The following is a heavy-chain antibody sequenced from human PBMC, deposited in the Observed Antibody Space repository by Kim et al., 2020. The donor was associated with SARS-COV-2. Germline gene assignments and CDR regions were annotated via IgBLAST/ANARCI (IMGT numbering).Heavy chain of an antibody. V-gene: IGHV3-48*02. CDR3: ARSCNMDV. J-gene: IGHJ6*02. CDR2: IGSGGSLT. Sequence: GGSLRLSCAASGFTFGNYGMNWVRRAPGKGLEWLTYIGSGGSLTAYADSVKGQFTISRDNAKNSLYLQMNSLRDENTAIYYCARSCNMDVWGQGTTVTVSS. CDR1: GFTFGNYG.